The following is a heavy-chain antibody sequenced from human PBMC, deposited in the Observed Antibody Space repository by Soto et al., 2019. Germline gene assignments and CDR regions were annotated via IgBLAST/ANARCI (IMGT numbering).Heavy chain of an antibody. CDR1: GGSISSSSYY. D-gene: IGHD6-13*01. Sequence: PSETLSLTCTVSGGSISSSSYYWGWIRQPPGKGLEWIGSIYYSGSTYHNPSLKSRVTISVDTSKNQFSLKLSSVTAADTAVYYCARPGVLAAAGFLEDYGMDVWGQGTTVTVSS. J-gene: IGHJ6*02. CDR3: ARPGVLAAAGFLEDYGMDV. V-gene: IGHV4-39*01. CDR2: IYYSGST.